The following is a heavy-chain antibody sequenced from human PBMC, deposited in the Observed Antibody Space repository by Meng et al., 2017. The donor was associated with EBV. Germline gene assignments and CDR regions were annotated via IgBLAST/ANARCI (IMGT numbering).Heavy chain of an antibody. V-gene: IGHV1-69*01. Sequence: QGQLQQVGAEVKKPGSSGKVACRTSGGTFRSDAVSWVRQAPGQGLEWMGGLIPMAGAPHYAQKFQDRVTIIADESTSTHSMELNNLRFEDTAMYYCASESGRGFTPDYWGQGTLVTVSS. D-gene: IGHD3-10*01. CDR1: GGTFRSDA. CDR2: LIPMAGAP. CDR3: ASESGRGFTPDY. J-gene: IGHJ4*02.